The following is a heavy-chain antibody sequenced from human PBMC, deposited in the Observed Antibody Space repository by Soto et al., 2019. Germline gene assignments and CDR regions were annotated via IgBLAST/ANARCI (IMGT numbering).Heavy chain of an antibody. CDR2: ISGSDGST. CDR3: ARRSSSWYFDY. Sequence: EVQLLESGGGLVQPGGSLRLSCAASGFTFSSYAMNWVRQAPGKGLELVSVISGSDGSTYYADSVKGRFTISRDNSKNTLNLQMNSLRADDTAVYYCARRSSSWYFDYWGQGTLVTVSS. D-gene: IGHD6-13*01. J-gene: IGHJ4*02. V-gene: IGHV3-23*01. CDR1: GFTFSSYA.